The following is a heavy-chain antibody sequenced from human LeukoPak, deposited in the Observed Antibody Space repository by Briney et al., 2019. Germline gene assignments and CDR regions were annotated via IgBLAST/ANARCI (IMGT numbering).Heavy chain of an antibody. V-gene: IGHV3-23*01. J-gene: IGHJ3*02. Sequence: PGGSLRLSCAASGFTFSSFATSWVRQAPGKGLEWVSTVSDTGDRTYYADSVKGRFTIPRDNSKNRLSLQMNSLRAEDTALYYCARRAYDAFDIWGQGTMVTVSS. CDR3: ARRAYDAFDI. CDR2: VSDTGDRT. CDR1: GFTFSSFA.